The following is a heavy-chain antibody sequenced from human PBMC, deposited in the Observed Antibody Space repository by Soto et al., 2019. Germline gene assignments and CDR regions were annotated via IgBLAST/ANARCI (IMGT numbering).Heavy chain of an antibody. CDR2: IKTKTDGGTT. J-gene: IGHJ4*02. V-gene: IGHV3-15*01. CDR3: SAHNWNYGVFDY. Sequence: PGGSLRLSCAASGFTFTDAWMSWVRQAPGKGLEWVGRIKTKTDGGTTDYAAPVKGRFTISRDDSKNTLFLQMDSLKTEDTAVYYCSAHNWNYGVFDYWGQGTLVTSPQ. D-gene: IGHD1-7*01. CDR1: GFTFTDAW.